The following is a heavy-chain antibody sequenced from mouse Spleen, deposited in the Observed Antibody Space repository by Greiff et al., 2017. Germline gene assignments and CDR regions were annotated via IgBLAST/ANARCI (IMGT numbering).Heavy chain of an antibody. D-gene: IGHD2-5*01. CDR1: GYTFTSYW. CDR2: IDPSDSYT. V-gene: IGHV1-50*01. Sequence: VQLQQPGAELVKPGASVKLSCKASGYTFTSYWMQWVKQRPGQGLEWIGEIDPSDSYTNYNQKFKGKATLTVDTSSSTAYMQLSSLTSEDSAVYYCARGDSNYDFDYWGQGTTLTVSS. CDR3: ARGDSNYDFDY. J-gene: IGHJ2*01.